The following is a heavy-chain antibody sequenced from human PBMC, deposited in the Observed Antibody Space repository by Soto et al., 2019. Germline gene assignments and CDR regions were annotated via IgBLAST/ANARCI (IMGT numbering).Heavy chain of an antibody. CDR3: ARGRSRQWLHDY. V-gene: IGHV1-8*01. Sequence: SSVKVSCKASGYTFTSYDINWVRQATGQGLEWMGWMNPNSGNTGYAQKFQGRVTMTRNTSISTAYMELSSLRSEDTAVYYCARGRSRQWLHDYRGQGSTVIVSS. CDR1: GYTFTSYD. CDR2: MNPNSGNT. D-gene: IGHD3-22*01. J-gene: IGHJ4*02.